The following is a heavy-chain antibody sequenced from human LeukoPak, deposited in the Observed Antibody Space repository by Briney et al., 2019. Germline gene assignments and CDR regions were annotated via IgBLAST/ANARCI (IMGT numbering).Heavy chain of an antibody. CDR2: ISSSGSTI. CDR3: ARVSSSSGWYDGIPFDY. CDR1: GFTFSSYE. J-gene: IGHJ4*02. Sequence: GGSLRLSCAASGFTFSSYEMNWVRQAPGKGLEWVSYISSSGSTIYYADSVKGRFTISRDNAKNSLYLQMNSLRAEDTAVYYCARVSSSSGWYDGIPFDYWGQGTLVTVSS. V-gene: IGHV3-48*03. D-gene: IGHD6-19*01.